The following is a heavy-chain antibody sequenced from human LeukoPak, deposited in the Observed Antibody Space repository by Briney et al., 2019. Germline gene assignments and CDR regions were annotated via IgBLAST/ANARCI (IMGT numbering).Heavy chain of an antibody. CDR3: AREGYCTNGVCQTQHYYYYYGMDV. J-gene: IGHJ6*02. Sequence: SVKVSCKASGGTFSSYAISWVRQAPGQGLEWMGWISAYNGNTNYAQKLQGRVTMTTDTSTSTAYMELRSLRSDDTAVYYCAREGYCTNGVCQTQHYYYYYGMDVWGQGTTVTVSS. D-gene: IGHD2-8*01. CDR2: ISAYNGNT. V-gene: IGHV1-18*01. CDR1: GGTFSSYA.